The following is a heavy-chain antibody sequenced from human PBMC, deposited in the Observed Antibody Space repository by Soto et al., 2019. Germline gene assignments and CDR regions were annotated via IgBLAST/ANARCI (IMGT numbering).Heavy chain of an antibody. D-gene: IGHD3-22*01. CDR2: IYPGDSDT. V-gene: IGHV5-51*01. CDR3: ARHSFKSSYDSSGYLAFSYYYYGMDV. J-gene: IGHJ6*02. Sequence: GESLKISCKGSGYSFTSYWIGWVRQMPGKGLEWMGIIYPGDSDTRYSPSFQGQVTISADKSISTAYLQWSSLKASDTAMYYCARHSFKSSYDSSGYLAFSYYYYGMDVWGQGTTVTVSS. CDR1: GYSFTSYW.